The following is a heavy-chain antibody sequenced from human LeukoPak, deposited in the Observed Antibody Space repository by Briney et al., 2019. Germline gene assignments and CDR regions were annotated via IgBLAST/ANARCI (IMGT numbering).Heavy chain of an antibody. CDR2: IYHSGST. Sequence: TLSLTCAVSGGSISSGGYSWSWIRQPPGKGLEWIGYIYHSGSTYYNPSLKSRVTISVDRSKNQFSLKLSSVTAADTAVYYCARRKWLLEYYFDYWGQGTLVTVSS. CDR1: GGSISSGGYS. J-gene: IGHJ4*02. D-gene: IGHD5-12*01. V-gene: IGHV4-30-2*01. CDR3: ARRKWLLEYYFDY.